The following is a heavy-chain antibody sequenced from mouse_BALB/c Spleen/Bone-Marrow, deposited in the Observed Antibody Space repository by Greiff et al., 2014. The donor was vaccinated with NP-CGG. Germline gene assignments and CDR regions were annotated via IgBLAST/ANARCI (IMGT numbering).Heavy chain of an antibody. J-gene: IGHJ2*01. Sequence: QVQLQQSGSVLVRPGASVKLSCKASGYTFTSSWMHWAKQRPGQGLEWIGEIHPNSGNTNYNEKFKGKATLTVDTSSSTAYVDLSSLTSEDSAVYYCANYYGSSSYRGQGTTLTVSS. CDR1: GYTFTSSW. V-gene: IGHV1S130*01. CDR3: ANYYGSSSY. D-gene: IGHD1-1*01. CDR2: IHPNSGNT.